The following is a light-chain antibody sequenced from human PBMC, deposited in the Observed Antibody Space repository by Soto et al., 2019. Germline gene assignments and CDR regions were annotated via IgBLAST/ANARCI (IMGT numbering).Light chain of an antibody. CDR1: SSDVGFYNY. V-gene: IGLV2-11*01. J-gene: IGLJ3*02. CDR2: DVT. Sequence: QSALTQPRSVSGSPGQSVTISCTGSSSDVGFYNYVSWYQQYPGKAPKLMIYDVTKRPSGVPDRFSGSKSGNTASLTISGLQAEDEADYYCCSYVGSYTWVFGGGTQLTVL. CDR3: CSYVGSYTWV.